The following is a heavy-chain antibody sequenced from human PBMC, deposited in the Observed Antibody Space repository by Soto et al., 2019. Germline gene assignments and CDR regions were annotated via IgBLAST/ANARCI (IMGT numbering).Heavy chain of an antibody. CDR1: GGSVSSHLYY. D-gene: IGHD4-17*01. CDR2: VYYNGIT. CDR3: ARVDYGDYPWFDP. J-gene: IGHJ5*02. V-gene: IGHV4-61*01. Sequence: QVQLQESGPGLVKPSDTLSLTCSVSGGSVSSHLYYWGWIRQPPGNGLEWIANVYYNGITNYNPSLTSRVTISLDTSKNQFSLKLSSVTAADTAVYYWARVDYGDYPWFDPWGQGTPVTVSS.